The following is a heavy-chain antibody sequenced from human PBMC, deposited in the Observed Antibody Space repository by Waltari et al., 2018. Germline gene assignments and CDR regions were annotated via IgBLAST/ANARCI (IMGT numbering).Heavy chain of an antibody. CDR3: AKGPRWFGGFDY. CDR1: GFTFDDYA. V-gene: IGHV3-9*01. CDR2: IGWNSGSI. D-gene: IGHD3-10*01. Sequence: EVQLVESGGGLVQPGRSLRLSCAASGFTFDDYAMHWVRQAPGKGLEWVSGIGWNSGSIGYADSVKGRFTISRDNAKNSLYLQMNSLRAEDTALYYCAKGPRWFGGFDYWGQGTLVTVSS. J-gene: IGHJ4*02.